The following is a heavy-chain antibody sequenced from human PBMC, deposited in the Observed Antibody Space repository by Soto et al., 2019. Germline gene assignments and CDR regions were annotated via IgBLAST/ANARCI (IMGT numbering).Heavy chain of an antibody. CDR1: GGSISSYY. D-gene: IGHD5-18*01. J-gene: IGHJ6*02. CDR3: ARGGGYSYGYPGEGYYYYGMDV. CDR2: IYYSGST. Sequence: SETLSLTCTVSGGSISSYYWSWIRQPPGKGLEWIGYIYYSGSTNYNPSLKSRVTISVDTSKNQFSLKLSSVTAADTAVYYCARGGGYSYGYPGEGYYYYGMDVWGHGTTVTVSS. V-gene: IGHV4-59*01.